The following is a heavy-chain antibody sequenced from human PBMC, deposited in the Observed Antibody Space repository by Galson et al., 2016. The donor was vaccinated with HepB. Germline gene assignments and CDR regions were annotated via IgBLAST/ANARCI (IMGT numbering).Heavy chain of an antibody. CDR3: TTWLSHHFDY. CDR2: IDGPTPNT. Sequence: PRLSCAVSGIIFNRHPMSWVRQAPGKGLEWVSHIDGPTPNTHYADSVRGRFSIYRDNSRDTLYLQMDSLTAEDSAIYYCTTWLSHHFDYWGQGTRVTVSS. V-gene: IGHV3-23*01. D-gene: IGHD6-19*01. J-gene: IGHJ4*02. CDR1: GIIFNRHP.